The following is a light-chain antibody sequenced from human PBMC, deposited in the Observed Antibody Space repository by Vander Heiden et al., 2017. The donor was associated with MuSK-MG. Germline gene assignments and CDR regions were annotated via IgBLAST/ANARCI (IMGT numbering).Light chain of an antibody. Sequence: DIQMTQSPSSLSASVGDRVTITCRASQSISSYLNWYQQKPGKAPKLLIYAASSLQSGVPSRFTGSGSGTDFNLTISSLQPEDFATYYCQQSYSNPRTFGQGTKVEIK. CDR2: AAS. CDR1: QSISSY. CDR3: QQSYSNPRT. J-gene: IGKJ1*01. V-gene: IGKV1-39*01.